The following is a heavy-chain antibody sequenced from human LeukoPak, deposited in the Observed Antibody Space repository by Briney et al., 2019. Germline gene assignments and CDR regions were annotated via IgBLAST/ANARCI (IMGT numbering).Heavy chain of an antibody. V-gene: IGHV1-69*05. CDR2: IIPIFGTA. CDR3: AREEAAAALPFDY. Sequence: ASVKVSCKASGGTFSSYAISWARQVPGQGLEWMGRIIPIFGTANSAQKFQGRVTITTDESTSTAYMELSSLRSEDTAVYYCAREEAAAALPFDYWGQGTLVTVSS. J-gene: IGHJ4*02. CDR1: GGTFSSYA. D-gene: IGHD6-13*01.